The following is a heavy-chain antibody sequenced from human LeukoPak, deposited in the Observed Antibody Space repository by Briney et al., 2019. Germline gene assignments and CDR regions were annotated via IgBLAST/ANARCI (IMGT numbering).Heavy chain of an antibody. CDR3: VKGAEYYCDSRSDY. J-gene: IGHJ4*02. CDR2: ISNNGGNT. D-gene: IGHD3-22*01. CDR1: GFTFSNYA. V-gene: IGHV3-64D*09. Sequence: GGSLRLSCSASGFTFSNYAMHWVRQAPGKGLEYVSAISNNGGNTYYVDSVKGRFTISRDNSKNTLYLQMSSLRAEDKAVFYCVKGAEYYCDSRSDYWGQGPVVSVS.